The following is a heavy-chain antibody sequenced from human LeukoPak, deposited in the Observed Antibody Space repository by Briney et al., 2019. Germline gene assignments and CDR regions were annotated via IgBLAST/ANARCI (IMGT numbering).Heavy chain of an antibody. CDR3: ARAKYYYDSSGYYYAYYFDY. CDR2: IYSGGST. J-gene: IGHJ4*02. Sequence: GGSLRLSFAASGFTVSSNYMSWVRPAPGKGLGWVSVIYSGGSTYYADSVKGRFTIYRDNSKNKLYLQMNRLRAGDTAVYYFARAKYYYDSSGYYYAYYFDYWGQGTLVTVSS. D-gene: IGHD3-22*01. V-gene: IGHV3-53*01. CDR1: GFTVSSNY.